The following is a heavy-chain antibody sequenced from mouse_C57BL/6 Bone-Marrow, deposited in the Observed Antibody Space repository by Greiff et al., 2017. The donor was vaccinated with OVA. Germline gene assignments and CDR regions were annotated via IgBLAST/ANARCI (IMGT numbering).Heavy chain of an antibody. Sequence: EVKLLESGGGLVQPGGSLKLSCAASGIDFSRYWMSWVRRAPGKGLEWIGEINPDSSTINYAPSLKDKFIISRDNAKNTLYLQMSKVRSEDTALYYCAIITTVVAPYWYFDVWGTGTTVTVSS. CDR2: INPDSSTI. V-gene: IGHV4-1*01. CDR1: GIDFSRYW. J-gene: IGHJ1*03. D-gene: IGHD1-1*01. CDR3: AIITTVVAPYWYFDV.